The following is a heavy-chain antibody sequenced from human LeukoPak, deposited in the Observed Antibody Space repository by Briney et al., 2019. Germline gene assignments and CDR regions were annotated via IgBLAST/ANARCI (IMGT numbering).Heavy chain of an antibody. V-gene: IGHV4-4*07. CDR2: IYTSGST. D-gene: IGHD6-13*01. J-gene: IGHJ4*02. CDR3: ARESGASAGADY. Sequence: SETQSLTCTVSGGSISNYYWSWIRQPAGKGLEWIGRIYTSGSTNYNPSLKSRVTMSVDTSNNQFSLRLSSVTAADTAVYYCARESGASAGADYWGQGTLVTVSS. CDR1: GGSISNYY.